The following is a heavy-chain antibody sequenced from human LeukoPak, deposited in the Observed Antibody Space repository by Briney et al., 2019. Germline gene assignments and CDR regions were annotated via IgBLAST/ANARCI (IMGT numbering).Heavy chain of an antibody. Sequence: ASVKVSCKASGYTSTDYYMHWVRQAPGQGLEWIGWINPNRGDTIFAQKFHGRVTMIKDTSISTAYMGLSRLTSDDTAVYFCARCTAAAGTYPLDYWGQGTLVTVSS. CDR1: GYTSTDYY. V-gene: IGHV1-2*02. J-gene: IGHJ4*02. CDR2: INPNRGDT. CDR3: ARCTAAAGTYPLDY. D-gene: IGHD6-13*01.